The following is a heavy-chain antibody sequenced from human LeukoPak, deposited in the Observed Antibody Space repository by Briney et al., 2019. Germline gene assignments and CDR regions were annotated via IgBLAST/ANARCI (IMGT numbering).Heavy chain of an antibody. D-gene: IGHD3-22*01. J-gene: IGHJ5*02. CDR3: ARQNKRITMIVVYTWFDP. CDR2: IYHSGST. V-gene: IGHV4-4*02. CDR1: GGSISSSNW. Sequence: PSETLSLTCAVSGGSISSSNWWSWVRQPPGKGLEWIGEIYHSGSTNYNPSLKSRVTISVDTSKNQFSLKLSSVTAADTAVYYCARQNKRITMIVVYTWFDPWGQGTLVTVSS.